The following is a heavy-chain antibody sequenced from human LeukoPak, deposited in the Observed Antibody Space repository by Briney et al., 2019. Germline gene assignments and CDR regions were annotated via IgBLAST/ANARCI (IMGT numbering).Heavy chain of an antibody. CDR3: ARGEERGSGTVHFDY. Sequence: SGTLSLTCAVSGGSISNNNWWSWVRQPPGMGLEWIGEIYHGGSTNYNPSLKSRVTMSVDRSKNQFSLKLSSVTAADTAVYYCARGEERGSGTVHFDYWGQGTLVTVSS. CDR2: IYHGGST. J-gene: IGHJ4*02. CDR1: GGSISNNNW. V-gene: IGHV4-4*02. D-gene: IGHD3-10*01.